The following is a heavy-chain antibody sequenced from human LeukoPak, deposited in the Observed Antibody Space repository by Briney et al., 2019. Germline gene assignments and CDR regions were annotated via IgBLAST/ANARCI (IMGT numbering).Heavy chain of an antibody. Sequence: GGSLRLSCAASGFTFSSYAMSWVRQAPGKGREWVSSISSISNYIYYADSVKGRFTIPRDNPKNSLYLQMNSLRAEDTAVYYCAKRDPNFGYFDYWGQGTLVTVSS. J-gene: IGHJ4*02. CDR2: ISSISNYI. CDR3: AKRDPNFGYFDY. V-gene: IGHV3-21*04. CDR1: GFTFSSYA. D-gene: IGHD3-3*01.